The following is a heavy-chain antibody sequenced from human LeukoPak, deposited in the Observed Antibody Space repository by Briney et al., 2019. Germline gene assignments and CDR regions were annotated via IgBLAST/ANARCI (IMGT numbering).Heavy chain of an antibody. Sequence: SETLSLTCAVYGGSFSGYYWSWIRQPPGKGLEWIGEIYHSGSTNYNPSLKSRVTISVDKSKNQFSLKLNSVTAADTAVYYCAGRSLIWSGYYWGQGTLVTVSS. D-gene: IGHD3-3*01. V-gene: IGHV4-34*01. CDR3: AGRSLIWSGYY. CDR1: GGSFSGYY. J-gene: IGHJ4*02. CDR2: IYHSGST.